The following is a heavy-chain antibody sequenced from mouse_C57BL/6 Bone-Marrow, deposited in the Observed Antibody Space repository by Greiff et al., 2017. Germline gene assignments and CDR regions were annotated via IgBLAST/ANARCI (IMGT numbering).Heavy chain of an antibody. Sequence: QVQLQQSGPGLVQPSQSLSITCTVSGFSLTSYGVHWVRQSPGKGLEWLGVIWSGGSTDYNAAFISRLSISKDNSKSQVFFKMNSLQADDTAIYYCARNSIYDGYYVSFYFDYWGQGTTLTVSS. CDR3: ARNSIYDGYYVSFYFDY. V-gene: IGHV2-2*01. D-gene: IGHD2-3*01. CDR1: GFSLTSYG. CDR2: IWSGGST. J-gene: IGHJ2*01.